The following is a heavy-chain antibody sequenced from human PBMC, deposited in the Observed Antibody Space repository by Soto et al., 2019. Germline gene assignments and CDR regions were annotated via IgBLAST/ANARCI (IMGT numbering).Heavy chain of an antibody. CDR3: ARGWAHDFWSGYNAFDI. CDR2: MNPNSGNT. CDR1: GGTFSSYT. V-gene: IGHV1-8*02. Sequence: ASVKVSCKASGGTFSSYTISWVRQATGQGLEWMGWMNPNSGNTGYAQKFQGRVTMTRNTSISTAYMELSSLRSEDTAVYYCARGWAHDFWSGYNAFDIWGQGTMVTVSS. J-gene: IGHJ3*02. D-gene: IGHD3-3*01.